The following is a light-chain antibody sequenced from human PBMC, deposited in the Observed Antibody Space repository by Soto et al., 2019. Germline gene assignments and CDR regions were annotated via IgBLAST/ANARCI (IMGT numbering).Light chain of an antibody. CDR2: EVN. V-gene: IGLV2-14*01. J-gene: IGLJ1*01. CDR3: FSFKTTSTHV. CDR1: SSDIGAYDY. Sequence: QSALTQPASLSGSPGQSITISCTGTSSDIGAYDYVSWFQQHPGKAPKLMISEVNNRPSGVSNRFSGSKSGNTAYLTISGLRVEDEAEYFCFSFKTTSTHVFGTGTKGTVL.